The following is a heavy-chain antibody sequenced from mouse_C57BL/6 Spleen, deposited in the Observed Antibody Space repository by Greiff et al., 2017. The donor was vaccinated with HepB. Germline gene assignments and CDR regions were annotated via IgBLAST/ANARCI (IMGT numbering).Heavy chain of an antibody. V-gene: IGHV5-16*01. CDR1: GFTFSDYY. D-gene: IGHD1-2*01. Sequence: EVKLVESEGGLVQPGSSMKLSCTASGFTFSDYYMAWVRQVPEKGLEWVANINYDGSSTYYLDSLKSRFIISRDNAKNILYLQMSSLKSEDTATYYCARLLYGYDYWGQGTTLTVSS. CDR2: INYDGSST. CDR3: ARLLYGYDY. J-gene: IGHJ2*01.